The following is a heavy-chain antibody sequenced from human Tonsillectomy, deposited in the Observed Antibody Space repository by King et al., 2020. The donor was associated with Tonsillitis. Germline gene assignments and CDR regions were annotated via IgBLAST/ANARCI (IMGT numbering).Heavy chain of an antibody. D-gene: IGHD2-2*01. J-gene: IGHJ6*02. CDR3: ARGGVEYQLPPDCYGRDI. Sequence: VQLVESGGGLVKPGGSLRLSCAASGFTFSYYNLNWVRQAPGKGLEWVSSISSSSSYIYYADSVKGRFTISRDNAKNSLYLQMNSLRAEDTAVYYCARGGVEYQLPPDCYGRDIWGQGTTVTVSS. V-gene: IGHV3-21*01. CDR1: GFTFSYYN. CDR2: ISSSSSYI.